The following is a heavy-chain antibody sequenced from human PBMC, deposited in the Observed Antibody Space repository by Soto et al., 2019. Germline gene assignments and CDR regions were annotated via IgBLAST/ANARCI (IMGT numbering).Heavy chain of an antibody. Sequence: QVQLVESGGGVVQPGRSLRLSCAASGFTFSSYGMHWVRQAPGKGLEWVAVIWYDGSNKYYADSVKGRFTISRDNSKNTLYLQMNSLRAEDTAVYYCARVRRQQLARDYYYYGMDVWGQGTTVTVSS. J-gene: IGHJ6*02. D-gene: IGHD6-13*01. CDR3: ARVRRQQLARDYYYYGMDV. V-gene: IGHV3-33*01. CDR1: GFTFSSYG. CDR2: IWYDGSNK.